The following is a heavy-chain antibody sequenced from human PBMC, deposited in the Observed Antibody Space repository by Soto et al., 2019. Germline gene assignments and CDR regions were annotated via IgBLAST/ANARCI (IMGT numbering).Heavy chain of an antibody. J-gene: IGHJ4*02. D-gene: IGHD5-12*01. CDR2: IWYDGSDK. CDR1: GFSFSNYD. V-gene: IGHV3-33*01. Sequence: QVQLVESGGGVVQPGSSLRLSCAASGFSFSNYDMHWVRQAPGKGLEWVALIWYDGSDKNYVDSVKGRFTISRDNSKSTLYLQMNSLRVEDTAVYYCARRYGYNYDYWGQGTLVTVSS. CDR3: ARRYGYNYDY.